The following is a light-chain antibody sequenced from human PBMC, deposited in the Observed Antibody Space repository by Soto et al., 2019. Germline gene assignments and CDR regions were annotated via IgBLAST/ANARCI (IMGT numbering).Light chain of an antibody. J-gene: IGLJ2*01. CDR1: SSNIGAGYD. Sequence: QSVLTQPPSVSGAPGQRVTISCTGTSSNIGAGYDVHWYHQLPGTAPRLLIYANRHRPSGVPDRFSGSKSGTSASLAITGIQPEDEADYYCQSNDSSLSAVVFGGGTKVTVL. CDR3: QSNDSSLSAVV. CDR2: ANR. V-gene: IGLV1-40*01.